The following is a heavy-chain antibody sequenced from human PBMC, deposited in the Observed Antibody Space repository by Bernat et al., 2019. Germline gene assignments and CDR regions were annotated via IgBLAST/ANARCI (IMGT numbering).Heavy chain of an antibody. D-gene: IGHD4-23*01. CDR1: GFTISSYG. V-gene: IGHV3-30*18. CDR3: AKDGVGTQISDALDI. Sequence: QVQLVESGGGVVQPGRSLRLSCAASGFTISSYGMHWVRQAPGTGLEWVAVISYDGSNRYYVDSVKGRFTISRDNSKNTLYVEMNSLRAEDTAVYYCAKDGVGTQISDALDIWGQGTMVTVSS. J-gene: IGHJ3*02. CDR2: ISYDGSNR.